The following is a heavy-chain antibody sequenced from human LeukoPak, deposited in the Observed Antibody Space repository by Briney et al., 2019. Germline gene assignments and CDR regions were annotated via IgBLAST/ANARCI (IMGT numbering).Heavy chain of an antibody. CDR1: GFTFSSYG. CDR2: ISGSGGST. Sequence: GGTLRLSCAASGFTFSSYGMSWVRQAPGKGLEWVSAISGSGGSTYYAGSVKGRFTISRDNSKNTLYLQMNSLRAEDTAVYYCAKGGDIVVVTAISYWGQGTLVTVSS. D-gene: IGHD2-21*02. J-gene: IGHJ4*02. CDR3: AKGGDIVVVTAISY. V-gene: IGHV3-23*01.